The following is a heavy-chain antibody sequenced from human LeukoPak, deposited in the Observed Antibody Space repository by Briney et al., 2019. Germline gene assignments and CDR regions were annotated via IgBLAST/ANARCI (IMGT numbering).Heavy chain of an antibody. V-gene: IGHV3-30*18. CDR1: GFTFSSYG. Sequence: QPGRSLRLSCAASGFTFSSYGMHWVRQAPGKGLEWVPVISYDGSNKYYADSVKGRFTISRDNSKNTLYLQMNSLRAEDTAVYYCAKEIAVALRYWGQGTLVTVSS. CDR2: ISYDGSNK. J-gene: IGHJ4*02. D-gene: IGHD6-19*01. CDR3: AKEIAVALRY.